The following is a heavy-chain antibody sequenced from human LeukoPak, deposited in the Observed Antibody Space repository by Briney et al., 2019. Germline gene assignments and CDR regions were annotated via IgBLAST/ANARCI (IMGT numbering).Heavy chain of an antibody. V-gene: IGHV4-59*05. D-gene: IGHD6-13*01. J-gene: IGHJ6*03. CDR3: ARGLIAAAGTRLDYYYMDV. CDR1: GGSISSYY. CDR2: IYYSGST. Sequence: SETLSLTCTVSGGSISSYYWSWIRQPPGKGLEWIGSIYYSGSTYYNPSLKSRVTISVDTSKNQFSLKLSSVTAADTAVYYCARGLIAAAGTRLDYYYMDVWGKGTTVTVSS.